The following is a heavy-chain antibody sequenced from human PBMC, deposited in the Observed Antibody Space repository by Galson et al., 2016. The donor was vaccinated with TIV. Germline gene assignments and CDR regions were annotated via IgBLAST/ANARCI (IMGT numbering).Heavy chain of an antibody. CDR2: ISWNGGVA. D-gene: IGHD2-21*01. Sequence: SLRLSCAASGFTFDDYALHWVRQAPGKGLEWVSGISWNGGVAGYADSVKGRFTISRDNAKNSLYLKMNSLSTDDTAVYFCCKGSGDAPYYFYMDVWGEGTTVIVSS. J-gene: IGHJ6*03. CDR3: CKGSGDAPYYFYMDV. V-gene: IGHV3-9*01. CDR1: GFTFDDYA.